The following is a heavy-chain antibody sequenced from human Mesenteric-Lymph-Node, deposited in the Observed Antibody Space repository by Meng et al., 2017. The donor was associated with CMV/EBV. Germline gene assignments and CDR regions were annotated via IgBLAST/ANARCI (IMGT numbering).Heavy chain of an antibody. CDR2: INHSGST. J-gene: IGHJ4*02. Sequence: QVQLQQWGAGLVKPSEPLSLTCAVYGGSFSGYYWSWIRQPPGKGLEWIGEINHSGSTNYNPSLKSRVTISVDTSKNQFSLKLSSVTAADTAVYYCARHQRWLKSEGGFNYWGQGTLVTVSS. V-gene: IGHV4-34*01. CDR1: GGSFSGYY. CDR3: ARHQRWLKSEGGFNY. D-gene: IGHD4-23*01.